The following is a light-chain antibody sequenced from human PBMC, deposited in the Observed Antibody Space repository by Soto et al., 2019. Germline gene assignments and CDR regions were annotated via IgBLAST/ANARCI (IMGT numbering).Light chain of an antibody. J-gene: IGKJ5*01. CDR1: QTISSSY. CDR2: EAS. Sequence: EIVLTQSPGTLSLSPGERATLSCRASQTISSSYLAWYQQKSGQAPRLLISEASSRATGIPDRISGSGSGTDFTLTISRLEPGDFAVYYCQQYGSSHSTFGQGTRLEIK. CDR3: QQYGSSHST. V-gene: IGKV3-20*01.